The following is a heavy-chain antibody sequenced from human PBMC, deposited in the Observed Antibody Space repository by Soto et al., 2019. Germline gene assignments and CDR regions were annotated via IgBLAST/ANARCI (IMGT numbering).Heavy chain of an antibody. CDR3: ANQNTAKRAFDI. CDR2: ISADITYT. D-gene: IGHD2-21*02. Sequence: GGSLRLSCAASGFDFINNAMAWVRQAPGKGLEWVSTISADITYTYYADAVRGRFTVSRDNSKNTVYLHMNSLRADDTAVYYCANQNTAKRAFDIWGQGTMVTVSS. V-gene: IGHV3-23*01. CDR1: GFDFINNA. J-gene: IGHJ3*02.